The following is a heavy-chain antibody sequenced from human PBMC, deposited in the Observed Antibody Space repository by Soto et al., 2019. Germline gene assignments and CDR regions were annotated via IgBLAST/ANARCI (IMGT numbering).Heavy chain of an antibody. CDR1: GYSFNNNY. D-gene: IGHD4-17*01. V-gene: IGHV1-46*02. J-gene: IGHJ6*02. CDR3: AREKMETTPNGMDV. Sequence: ASVKVSCKKYGYSFNNNYIHWVRQAPGQGLEWVGMINPSGGTTTYAQKFQGRVTITADESTSTAYMELSSLRSEDTAVYYCAREKMETTPNGMDVWGQGTTVTVSS. CDR2: INPSGGTT.